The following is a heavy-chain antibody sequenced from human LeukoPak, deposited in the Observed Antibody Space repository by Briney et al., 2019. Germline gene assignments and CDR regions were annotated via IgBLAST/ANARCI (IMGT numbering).Heavy chain of an antibody. J-gene: IGHJ3*02. CDR1: GFTFSAYA. CDR3: GRDSNGDYIGAFDM. V-gene: IGHV3-23*01. Sequence: GGSLTLSCTASGFTFSAYAMMWVRQPPGKGPEWVSAIRSGGGSEFYADPVKGRLTISRDNSKNTLFLQMNNLRPKDTDVYYCGRDSNGDYIGAFDMWGPGTMVAGSS. CDR2: IRSGGGSE. D-gene: IGHD4-17*01.